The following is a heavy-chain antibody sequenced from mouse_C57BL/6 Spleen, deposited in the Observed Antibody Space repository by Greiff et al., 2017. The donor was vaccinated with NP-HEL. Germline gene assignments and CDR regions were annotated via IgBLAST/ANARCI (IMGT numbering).Heavy chain of an antibody. V-gene: IGHV14-3*01. Sequence: EVKLQESVAELVRPGASVKLSCTASGFNIKNTYMHWVKQRPEQGLEWIGRIDPANGNTKYAPKFQGKATITADTSSNTAYLQLSSLTSEDTAIYYCARCRGDYYGSLDYWGQGTTLTVSS. CDR2: IDPANGNT. D-gene: IGHD1-1*01. CDR1: GFNIKNTY. J-gene: IGHJ2*01. CDR3: ARCRGDYYGSLDY.